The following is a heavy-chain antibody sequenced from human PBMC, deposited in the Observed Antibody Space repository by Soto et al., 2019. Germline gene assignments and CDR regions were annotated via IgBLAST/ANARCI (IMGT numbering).Heavy chain of an antibody. V-gene: IGHV3-30*18. D-gene: IGHD1-1*01. CDR1: GFTFSNYG. J-gene: IGHJ4*02. CDR3: AKEGPITNSYFDY. CDR2: ISYDGNVA. Sequence: QVQLVESGGGVVQPGRSLRLSCAASGFTFSNYGMHWVRQAPGKGLEWVIVISYDGNVAYYADSVKGRFTISRDNSKNTLYLQMNSLRTADTAMYYCAKEGPITNSYFDYWGQGTLVTVSS.